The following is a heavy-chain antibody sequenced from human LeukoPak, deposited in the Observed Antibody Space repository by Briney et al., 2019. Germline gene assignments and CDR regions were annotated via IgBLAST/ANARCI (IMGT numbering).Heavy chain of an antibody. V-gene: IGHV1-2*06. CDR3: ARDLSSTPNWELDY. Sequence: ASVKVSCKASGYTFTSYDINWVRQATGQGLEWMGRINSNSGGTEYAQRFQGRVTMTRDTSITTVYMELHSLTFDDAAVYYCARDLSSTPNWELDYWGQGALVTVSS. D-gene: IGHD1-26*01. CDR2: INSNSGGT. CDR1: GYTFTSYD. J-gene: IGHJ4*02.